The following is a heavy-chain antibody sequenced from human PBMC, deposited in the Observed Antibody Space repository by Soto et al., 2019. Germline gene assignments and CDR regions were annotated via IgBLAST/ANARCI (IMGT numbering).Heavy chain of an antibody. J-gene: IGHJ4*02. Sequence: SETLSLTCTVSGGSMSSNYWSWIRQSPGKGLEWIGFVYYGGTNYNPSFESRVTMSVDTPKNQFSLELNSVTAADTAVYYCARGITMTVTVQGGAPDKYYFDSWGQGGLVTVSS. CDR1: GGSMSSNY. CDR2: VYYGGT. D-gene: IGHD3-22*01. V-gene: IGHV4-59*12. CDR3: ARGITMTVTVQGGAPDKYYFDS.